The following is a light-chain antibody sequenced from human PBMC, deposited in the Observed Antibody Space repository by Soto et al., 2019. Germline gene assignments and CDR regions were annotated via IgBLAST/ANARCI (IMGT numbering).Light chain of an antibody. CDR2: DAS. J-gene: IGKJ5*01. Sequence: IQMTQSPSSLSASVGDRVTITCQATQDTRKYLNWYQQKPGKAPKLLIYDASSLETGVPSRFSGSGSGTDFTLTISSLQPEDFATYYCQQYDNLPLIFGQGARLEI. CDR3: QQYDNLPLI. V-gene: IGKV1-33*01. CDR1: QDTRKY.